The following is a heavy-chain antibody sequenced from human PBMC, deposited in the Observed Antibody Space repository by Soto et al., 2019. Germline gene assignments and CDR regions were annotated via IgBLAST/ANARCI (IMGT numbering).Heavy chain of an antibody. CDR3: ARERIVVGTAYYSMDV. Sequence: GASVKVSCKASGYTFTGYYMHWVRQAPGQGLEWMGWINPNSGGTNYAQKFQGWVTMTRDTSISTAYMELSRLRSDDTAVYYCARERIVVGTAYYSMDVWGKGTTVTVSS. V-gene: IGHV1-2*04. CDR1: GYTFTGYY. CDR2: INPNSGGT. D-gene: IGHD2-21*02. J-gene: IGHJ6*04.